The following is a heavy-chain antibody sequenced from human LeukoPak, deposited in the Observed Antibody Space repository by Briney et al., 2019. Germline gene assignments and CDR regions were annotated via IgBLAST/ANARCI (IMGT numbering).Heavy chain of an antibody. J-gene: IGHJ3*02. CDR3: ARVKDGSWEGVDAFDI. D-gene: IGHD6-13*01. Sequence: SETLSLTCGVYGGSFSGYYWSWIRQPPGKGLEWIGDINHSGSTNYNPSLKSRVTISVDTSKNQFSLKLSSVTAADTAVYYCARVKDGSWEGVDAFDIWGQGTMVTVSS. V-gene: IGHV4-34*01. CDR1: GGSFSGYY. CDR2: INHSGST.